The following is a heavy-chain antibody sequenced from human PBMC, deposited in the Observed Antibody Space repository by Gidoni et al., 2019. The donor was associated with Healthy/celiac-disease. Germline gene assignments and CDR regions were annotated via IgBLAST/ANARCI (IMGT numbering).Heavy chain of an antibody. V-gene: IGHV3-48*02. D-gene: IGHD2-15*01. CDR2: MSSSSSTI. J-gene: IGHJ6*02. CDR1: GCTFSSYS. Sequence: EVQLVESGGGLVQPGGSLRLSCAASGCTFSSYSMNWVRQAPGKGLEWVSYMSSSSSTIYYADSVKGRFTISRDNAKNSLYLQMNSLRDEDTAVYYCARDPPARFFVYYYGMDVWGQGTTVTVSS. CDR3: ARDPPARFFVYYYGMDV.